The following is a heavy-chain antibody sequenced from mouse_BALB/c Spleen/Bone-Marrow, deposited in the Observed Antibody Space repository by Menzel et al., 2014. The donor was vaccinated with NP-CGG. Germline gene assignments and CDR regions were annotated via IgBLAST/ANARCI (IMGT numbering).Heavy chain of an antibody. J-gene: IGHJ1*01. D-gene: IGHD2-3*01. CDR1: GFTFXSYG. CDR2: ISTGGSQT. Sequence: EVKLVESGGDLVKPGGSLKLSCAASGFTFXSYGMSWVRQTPDKRLERVATISTGGSQTYYTDSVKGRFTISRDNAKNTLYLQMSSLKSEDSAICYCARRGYDNSYWYFGVWGAGTTVTVSS. V-gene: IGHV5-6*02. CDR3: ARRGYDNSYWYFGV.